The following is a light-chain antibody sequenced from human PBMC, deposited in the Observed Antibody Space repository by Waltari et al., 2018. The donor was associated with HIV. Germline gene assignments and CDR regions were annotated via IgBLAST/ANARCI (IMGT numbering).Light chain of an antibody. J-gene: IGLJ1*01. CDR1: SSHIAAYHH. CDR3: SSYTVPGTL. CDR2: DVS. V-gene: IGLV2-14*01. Sequence: SPLTQPASVSGSPGPSITISCTGTSSHIAAYHHVPWYQQYPGKAPKPMIYDVSNRPSGVSTRFSGSKSGNTASLTISGLQAEDEADYYCSSYTVPGTLFGTGTRVTVL.